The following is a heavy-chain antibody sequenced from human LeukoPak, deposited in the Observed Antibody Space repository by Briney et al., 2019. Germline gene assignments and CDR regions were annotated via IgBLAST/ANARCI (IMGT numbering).Heavy chain of an antibody. CDR3: AKDPIRGVRPYYFSS. J-gene: IGHJ4*02. CDR1: GFTFSSYG. CDR2: IHYDGSNK. V-gene: IGHV3-30*02. Sequence: PGGSLRLSCAASGFTFSSYGMQWVRQAPGKGLDWVAFIHYDGSNKYYANSVKGRFTISRDNSKNTLYLHMNSLRAEDTAVYYCAKDPIRGVRPYYFSSWGQGTLVTVSS. D-gene: IGHD3-10*01.